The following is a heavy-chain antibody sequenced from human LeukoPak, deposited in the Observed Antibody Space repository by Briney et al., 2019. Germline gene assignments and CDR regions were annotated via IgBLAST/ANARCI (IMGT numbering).Heavy chain of an antibody. CDR2: ISSSSSTI. V-gene: IGHV3-48*04. Sequence: GGSLRLSCAASGFTFSSYSMNWVRQAPGKGLEWVSYISSSSSTIYYADSVKGRFTISRDNAKNSLYLQMNSLRAEDTAVYYCARDIVVVPAASSYYYGMDVWGQGTTVTVSS. D-gene: IGHD2-2*01. CDR3: ARDIVVVPAASSYYYGMDV. J-gene: IGHJ6*02. CDR1: GFTFSSYS.